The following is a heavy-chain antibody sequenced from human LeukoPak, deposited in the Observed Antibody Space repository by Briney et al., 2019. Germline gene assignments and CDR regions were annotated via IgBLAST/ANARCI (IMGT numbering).Heavy chain of an antibody. J-gene: IGHJ4*02. V-gene: IGHV4-59*01. CDR2: IYYSGST. D-gene: IGHD2-15*01. CDR1: GGSISSYY. Sequence: SETLSLTCTVSGGSISSYYWSWIRQPPGKGLEWIGYIYYSGSTNYNPSLKSRVTISVDTSKNQFSLKLSSVTAADTAVYYCARDSPVGGFDYWGQGTLVTVSS. CDR3: ARDSPVGGFDY.